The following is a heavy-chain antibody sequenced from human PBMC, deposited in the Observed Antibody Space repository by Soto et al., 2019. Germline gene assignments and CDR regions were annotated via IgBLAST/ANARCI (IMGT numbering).Heavy chain of an antibody. CDR3: ARVYGDYGHYYGMDV. CDR1: GFTFSSYG. J-gene: IGHJ6*02. D-gene: IGHD4-17*01. V-gene: IGHV3-33*01. CDR2: IWYDGSNK. Sequence: QVQLVESGGGVVQPGRSLRLSCAASGFTFSSYGMHWVRQAPGKGLEWVAVIWYDGSNKYYADSVKGRFTISRDNSKNTLYLQMNSLRAEDTAVYYCARVYGDYGHYYGMDVWGQGTTVTVSS.